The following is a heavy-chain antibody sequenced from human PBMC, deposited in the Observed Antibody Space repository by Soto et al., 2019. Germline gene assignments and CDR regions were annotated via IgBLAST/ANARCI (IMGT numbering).Heavy chain of an antibody. CDR3: AKAVKYYDSTGYDAFAV. CDR2: MFHSGRT. Sequence: SETLSLTFTLSGDSISGYFWTWIRQPPGKALEWIGYMFHSGRTNYNPSLTSRVTLSADTSNNQFSLTLTSVTAADTAVYYCAKAVKYYDSTGYDAFAVWGQGIMVTVSS. CDR1: GDSISGYF. V-gene: IGHV4-59*01. J-gene: IGHJ3*01. D-gene: IGHD3-22*01.